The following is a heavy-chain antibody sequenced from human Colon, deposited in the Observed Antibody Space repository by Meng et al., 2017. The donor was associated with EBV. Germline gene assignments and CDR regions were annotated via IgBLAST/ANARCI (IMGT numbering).Heavy chain of an antibody. J-gene: IGHJ4*02. V-gene: IGHV6-1*01. Sequence: QVQLQQSGPGLVRSSXTLSLPCAISGDSVSSNTAAWNWIRQSPSRGLEWLGRTYYRSKWYDDYALSVKSRLTINPDTSKNQFFLQLNSVTPEDTAVYFCARETTGGYYFDYWGQGTLVTVSS. D-gene: IGHD1-1*01. CDR2: TYYRSKWYD. CDR1: GDSVSSNTAA. CDR3: ARETTGGYYFDY.